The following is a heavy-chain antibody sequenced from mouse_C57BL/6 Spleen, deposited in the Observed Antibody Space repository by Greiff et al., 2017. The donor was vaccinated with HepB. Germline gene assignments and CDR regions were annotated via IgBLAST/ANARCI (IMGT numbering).Heavy chain of an antibody. CDR2: ISSGGSYT. J-gene: IGHJ2*01. D-gene: IGHD1-1*01. Sequence: EVMLVESGGDLVKPGGSLKLSCAASGFTFSSYGMSWVRQTPDKRLEWVATISSGGSYTYYPDSVKGRVTISRDNAKNTLYLQMSSLKSEDTAMYYCARHNDYGSSWGYFDYWGQGTTLTVSS. CDR3: ARHNDYGSSWGYFDY. CDR1: GFTFSSYG. V-gene: IGHV5-6*02.